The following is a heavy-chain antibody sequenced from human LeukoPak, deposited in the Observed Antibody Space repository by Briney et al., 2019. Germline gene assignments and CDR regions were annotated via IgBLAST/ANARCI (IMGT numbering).Heavy chain of an antibody. D-gene: IGHD3-10*01. CDR1: GFTFSNYD. CDR2: IGTAGDT. V-gene: IGHV3-13*01. J-gene: IGHJ4*02. CDR3: ARGGWFGELLRPFDY. Sequence: PGGSLKLSCAASGFTFSNYDMHWVRQATGKGLEWVSAIGTAGDTYYSGSVKGRFTISRENAKNSLYLQMNSLKAWDTAVYYCARGGWFGELLRPFDYWGQGSLVTVSS.